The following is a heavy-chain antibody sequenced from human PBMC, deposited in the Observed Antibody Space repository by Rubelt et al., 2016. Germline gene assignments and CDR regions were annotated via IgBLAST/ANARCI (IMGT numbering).Heavy chain of an antibody. D-gene: IGHD3-3*01. CDR3: ARSYYDFWSGYYTGAFDI. CDR2: TI. Sequence: TIYYADSVKGRFTISRDNAKNSLYLQMNSLRAEDTAVYYCARSYYDFWSGYYTGAFDIWGQGTMVTDSS. V-gene: IGHV3-48*01. J-gene: IGHJ3*02.